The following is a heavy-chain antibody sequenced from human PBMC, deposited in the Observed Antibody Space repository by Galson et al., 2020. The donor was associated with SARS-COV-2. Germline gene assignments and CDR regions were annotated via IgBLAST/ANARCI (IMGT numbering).Heavy chain of an antibody. J-gene: IGHJ3*02. V-gene: IGHV3-30*04. CDR3: ARIRLSVVAPYDAFEI. CDR1: GFIFRNYA. D-gene: IGHD3-22*01. Sequence: GESLKISCAASGFIFRNYAMHWVRQAPGKGLEWVAVISYDGSDKSYADSVKGRFTISRDDSKNTLYLQMNGLRAEDTAVYFCARIRLSVVAPYDAFEIWGQGTTVTVPS. CDR2: ISYDGSDK.